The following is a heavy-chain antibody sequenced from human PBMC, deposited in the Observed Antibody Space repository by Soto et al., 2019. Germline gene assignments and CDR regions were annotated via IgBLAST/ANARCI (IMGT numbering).Heavy chain of an antibody. Sequence: QVQLVESGGGVVQPGRSLRLSCAASGFTFSSYGMHWVRQAPGKGLEWVAVISYDGSNKYYADSVKGRFTISRDNSKSTLDLQMNSLRAEDTAVYYLAIIGGDFGVYWGQGTLVTVSS. V-gene: IGHV3-30*03. CDR3: AIIGGDFGVY. D-gene: IGHD2-21*02. J-gene: IGHJ4*02. CDR1: GFTFSSYG. CDR2: ISYDGSNK.